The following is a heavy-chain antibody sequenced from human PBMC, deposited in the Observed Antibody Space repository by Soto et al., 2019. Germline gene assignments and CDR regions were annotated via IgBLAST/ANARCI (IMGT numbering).Heavy chain of an antibody. J-gene: IGHJ4*02. V-gene: IGHV1-18*01. CDR2: ISAYNGHA. Sequence: QVQLVQSGAEVKRPGASVRVSCKASGYTFNTYGISWVRQAPGQGLEWMGWISAYNGHADYAQKFQVRVTMITDTSKNTGSMELRGLRSDDTAVYYCARGRTGRASDLDYRGQGTLVTVSS. D-gene: IGHD1-26*01. CDR1: GYTFNTYG. CDR3: ARGRTGRASDLDY.